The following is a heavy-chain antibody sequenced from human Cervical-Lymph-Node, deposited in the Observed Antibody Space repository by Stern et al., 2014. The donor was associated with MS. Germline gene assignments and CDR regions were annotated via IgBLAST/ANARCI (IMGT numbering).Heavy chain of an antibody. CDR1: GDTITTGGYY. V-gene: IGHV4-31*03. J-gene: IGHJ4*02. CDR3: ARGRPGTTRTYVGGFDC. Sequence: QVQLQESGPGLVKPSETLSLTCSVYGDTITTGGYYWSWIRQHPGKGLEWIGYIYYSGTTYSNPSLESRVTVSVDTSKNQFSLRLTSVTAADTAIYYCARGRPGTTRTYVGGFDCWGQGTLVTVSS. D-gene: IGHD2-15*01. CDR2: IYYSGTT.